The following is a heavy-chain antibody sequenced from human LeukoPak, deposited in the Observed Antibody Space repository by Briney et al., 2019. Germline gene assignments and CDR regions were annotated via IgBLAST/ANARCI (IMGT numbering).Heavy chain of an antibody. Sequence: GGSLRLSCAASGFTFSSYWMSWVSQARGKGLEWVANIKQDGSEKYYVDSVKGRFTISRDNAKNSLYLQMNSLRAEDTAVYYCARAPYCIGGSCRFDYWGQGTLVTVSS. CDR2: IKQDGSEK. J-gene: IGHJ4*02. D-gene: IGHD2-15*01. V-gene: IGHV3-7*03. CDR3: ARAPYCIGGSCRFDY. CDR1: GFTFSSYW.